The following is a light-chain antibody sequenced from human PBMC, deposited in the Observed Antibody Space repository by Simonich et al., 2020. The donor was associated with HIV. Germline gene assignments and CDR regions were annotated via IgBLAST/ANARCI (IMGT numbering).Light chain of an antibody. CDR2: KDS. CDR1: VLGKKY. Sequence: SYELTQPSSVSVSPGQTARITCSGEVLGKKYTRWFYQEPGQAPVLVIYKDSERPSGIPERFSGSTSGTTVTLTISGAQLEDEADYYCYSAADNNRVVFGGGTKLTVL. CDR3: YSAADNNRVV. V-gene: IGLV3-27*01. J-gene: IGLJ2*01.